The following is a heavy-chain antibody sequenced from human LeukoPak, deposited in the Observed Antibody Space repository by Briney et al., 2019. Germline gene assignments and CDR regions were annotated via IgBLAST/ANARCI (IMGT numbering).Heavy chain of an antibody. CDR1: GFTFTSYS. V-gene: IGHV3-30*18. CDR3: AKDVRFLEWLLSY. D-gene: IGHD3-3*01. J-gene: IGHJ4*02. CDR2: ISYDGSNK. Sequence: TLRLSSTASGFTFTSYSMHWVRQAPGKGLEWVAVISYDGSNKYYADSVKVRFTIPRDNSKNTLYLQMNSLRAEDTAVYYCAKDVRFLEWLLSYWGQGTLVTVSS.